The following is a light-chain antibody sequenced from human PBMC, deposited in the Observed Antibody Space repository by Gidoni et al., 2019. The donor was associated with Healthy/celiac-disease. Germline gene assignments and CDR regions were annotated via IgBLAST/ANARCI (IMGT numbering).Light chain of an antibody. CDR2: GNS. V-gene: IGLV1-40*01. CDR3: QSYDSSLSAFYV. Sequence: QSVLTQPPSVSGAPGQTVTISCTGSSSNIGAGYDVHWYQQLPGTAPKLLIYGNSNRPSGVPDRFSDSKSGTSASLAITGLQAEDEADYYCQSYDSSLSAFYVFGTGTKVTVL. CDR1: SSNIGAGYD. J-gene: IGLJ1*01.